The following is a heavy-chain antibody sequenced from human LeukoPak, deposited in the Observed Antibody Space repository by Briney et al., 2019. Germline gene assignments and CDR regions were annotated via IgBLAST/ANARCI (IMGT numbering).Heavy chain of an antibody. CDR2: IYTSGST. D-gene: IGHD2-2*01. J-gene: IGHJ6*04. CDR3: ASARTKAFMDV. Sequence: PSETLSPTCTVSGGSISSYYWSWVRQPAGKGLEWIGRIYTSGSTNYNPSLKSRVTMSVDTSKNQFSLKLSSVTAADTAVCYCASARTKAFMDVWGKGTTVTVSS. V-gene: IGHV4-4*07. CDR1: GGSISSYY.